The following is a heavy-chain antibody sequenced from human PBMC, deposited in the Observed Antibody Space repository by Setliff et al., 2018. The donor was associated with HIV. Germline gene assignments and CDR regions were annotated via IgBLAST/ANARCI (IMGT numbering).Heavy chain of an antibody. D-gene: IGHD6-19*01. CDR2: MYYTGSS. J-gene: IGHJ4*02. CDR1: GGSVSSSTTYY. CDR3: ASHSGGWNYYPDY. Sequence: SETLSLTCTVSGGSVSSSTTYYWGWIRQPPGKGLEWIGSMYYTGSSYYNPSLKSRVTISVDTPKNQFSLKVNSVTATDTAVYYCASHSGGWNYYPDYWGQGTLVTVSS. V-gene: IGHV4-39*01.